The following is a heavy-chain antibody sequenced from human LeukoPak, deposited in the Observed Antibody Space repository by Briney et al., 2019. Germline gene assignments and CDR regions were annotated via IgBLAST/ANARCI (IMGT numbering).Heavy chain of an antibody. CDR2: IYPGDSET. CDR1: GYSFTTYW. J-gene: IGHJ3*02. D-gene: IGHD2/OR15-2a*01. Sequence: GESLKISCKGSGYSFTTYWIAWLRLMPGKGLEWMGIIYPGDSETRYSTSFQGQVTISADKSISTAYLQWSSLKASDTAIHYCARQQYLAFDIWGQGTMVTVSS. CDR3: ARQQYLAFDI. V-gene: IGHV5-51*01.